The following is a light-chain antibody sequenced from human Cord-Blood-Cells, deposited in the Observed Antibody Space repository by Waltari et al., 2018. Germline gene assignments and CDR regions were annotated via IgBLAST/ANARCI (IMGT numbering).Light chain of an antibody. V-gene: IGKV3-20*01. CDR1: QSVSSSY. J-gene: IGKJ3*01. CDR2: VAS. Sequence: EIVLTQSPGTLSLSPGERATLSCRASQSVSSSYLAWYQQKPGQAPRLLIYVASSRATGIPCRFSGSGSGTDFALTISRLEPEDFAVYYCQQYGSSPGGVTFGDGTKVDIK. CDR3: QQYGSSPGGVT.